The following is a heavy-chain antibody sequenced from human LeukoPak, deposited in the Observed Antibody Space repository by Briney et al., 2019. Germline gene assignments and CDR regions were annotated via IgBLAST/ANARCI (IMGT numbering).Heavy chain of an antibody. CDR1: GFTFSSYA. CDR2: ISYDGSNK. CDR3: ARDWLTTGYGLGAFDI. D-gene: IGHD1-1*01. V-gene: IGHV3-30-3*01. Sequence: PGRSLRLSCAASGFTFSSYAMHWVRQAPGKGLEWVAVISYDGSNKYYADSVKGRFTISRDNSKNTLYLQMNSLRAEDTAVYYCARDWLTTGYGLGAFDIWGQGTMVTVSS. J-gene: IGHJ3*02.